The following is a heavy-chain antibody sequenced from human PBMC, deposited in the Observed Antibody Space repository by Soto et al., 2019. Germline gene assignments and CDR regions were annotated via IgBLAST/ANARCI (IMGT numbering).Heavy chain of an antibody. D-gene: IGHD3-16*02. CDR3: TRDSILRSKGDLSALRPSASPDAFDI. J-gene: IGHJ3*02. CDR2: IRSKAYGGTT. V-gene: IGHV3-49*03. CDR1: GFTFGDYA. Sequence: GGSLRLSCTASGFTFGDYAMSWFRQAPGKGLEWVGFIRSKAYGGTTEYAASVKGRFTISRDDSKSIAYLQMNSLKTEDTAVYYCTRDSILRSKGDLSALRPSASPDAFDIWGQGTMVTVSS.